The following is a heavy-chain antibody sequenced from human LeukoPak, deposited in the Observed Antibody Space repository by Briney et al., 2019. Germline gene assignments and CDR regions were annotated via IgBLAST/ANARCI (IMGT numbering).Heavy chain of an antibody. CDR3: AKVPSNGGNSDDF. V-gene: IGHV3-23*01. J-gene: IGHJ4*02. CDR2: VSGIGDNT. Sequence: GGSLRLSCAGSGFMFTSYALSWVRQAPGKGLEWVATVSGIGDNTHYADSVKGRFTISRDNSKNMVFLQMTSLRVEDTAVYYCAKVPSNGGNSDDFWGQGTQVTVSS. CDR1: GFMFTSYA. D-gene: IGHD2-8*01.